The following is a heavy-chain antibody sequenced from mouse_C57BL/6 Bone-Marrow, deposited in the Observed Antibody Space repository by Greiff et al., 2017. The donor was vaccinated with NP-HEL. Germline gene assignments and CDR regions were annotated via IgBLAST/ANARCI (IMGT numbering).Heavy chain of an antibody. CDR3: ARYGPVVAQYYAMDY. CDR1: GFTFTDYY. J-gene: IGHJ4*01. V-gene: IGHV7-3*01. Sequence: EVMLVESGGGLVQPGGSLSLSCAASGFTFTDYYMSWVRQPPGKALEWLGFIRNKANGYTTEYSASVKGRLTTSRGNSQSILYLQMNALRAEDSATYYCARYGPVVAQYYAMDYWGQGTSVTVSS. D-gene: IGHD1-1*01. CDR2: IRNKANGYTT.